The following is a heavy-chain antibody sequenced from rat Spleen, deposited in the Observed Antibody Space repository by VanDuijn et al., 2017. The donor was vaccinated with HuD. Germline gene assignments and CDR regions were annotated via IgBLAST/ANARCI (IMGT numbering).Heavy chain of an antibody. CDR3: TRVASSYGGYTSYNWFAY. CDR1: GFSLTSNG. J-gene: IGHJ3*01. V-gene: IGHV2-72*01. CDR2: IWAGGST. Sequence: QVQLKESGPGLMQPSETLSLTCTVSGFSLTSNGVGWVRQPLGKGLVWMGTIWAGGSTNYNSAVQSRLSISRDTSKSQVFLKMNSLQTDDTGTYYCTRVASSYGGYTSYNWFAYWGQGTLVTVSS. D-gene: IGHD1-11*01.